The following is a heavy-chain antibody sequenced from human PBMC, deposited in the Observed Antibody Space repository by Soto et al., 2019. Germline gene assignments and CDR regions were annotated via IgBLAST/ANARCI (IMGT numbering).Heavy chain of an antibody. CDR1: GDTFTSYG. CDR2: ISAYNGNT. V-gene: IGHV1-18*01. D-gene: IGHD3-3*01. Sequence: ASVKVSCKASGDTFTSYGISWVRQAPGQGLEWMGWISAYNGNTNYAQKLQGRVTMTTDTSTSTAYMELRSLRSDDTAVYYCARDLDDFWSGYYRVEALDIWGQGTMVTVS. CDR3: ARDLDDFWSGYYRVEALDI. J-gene: IGHJ3*02.